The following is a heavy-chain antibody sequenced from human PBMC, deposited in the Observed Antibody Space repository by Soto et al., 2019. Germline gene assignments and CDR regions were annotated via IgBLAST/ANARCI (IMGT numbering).Heavy chain of an antibody. J-gene: IGHJ4*02. D-gene: IGHD3-3*01. V-gene: IGHV4-31*03. CDR2: IYYSGST. CDR3: AREYYDFWSGYPGPSYFDY. CDR1: GGSISSCGYY. Sequence: SETLSLTCTVSGGSISSCGYYWSWIRQHPGKGLEGIGYIYYSGSTYYNPSLKSRVTISVDTSKNQFSLKLSSVTAAYTAVYYCAREYYDFWSGYPGPSYFDYWGQGTLVTVSS.